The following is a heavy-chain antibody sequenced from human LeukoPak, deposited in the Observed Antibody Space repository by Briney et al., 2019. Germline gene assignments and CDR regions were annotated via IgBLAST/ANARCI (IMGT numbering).Heavy chain of an antibody. D-gene: IGHD1-26*01. V-gene: IGHV4-59*08. Sequence: SETLSLTCIVSGGSISSNCWSWIRQPPGKGLEWIGHIYYSGSTNYNPSLKSRVTISVDTSKKQFSLKLSSVTAADTAVYYCARESPLGVVGATFFDYWGQGTLVTVSS. CDR2: IYYSGST. CDR1: GGSISSNC. CDR3: ARESPLGVVGATFFDY. J-gene: IGHJ4*02.